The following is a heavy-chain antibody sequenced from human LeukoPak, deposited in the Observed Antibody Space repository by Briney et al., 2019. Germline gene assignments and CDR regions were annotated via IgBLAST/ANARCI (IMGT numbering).Heavy chain of an antibody. Sequence: GESLKISSKGSGYSFTSYWIGWVRQMPGKGLAWMGIIYPGDSDTKYSPSFQGQVTISADKSISTAYLQWSSLKASDTAMYYCARQDMVRGVTSLDAFDIWGQGTMVIVSS. D-gene: IGHD3-10*01. J-gene: IGHJ3*02. CDR1: GYSFTSYW. CDR3: ARQDMVRGVTSLDAFDI. V-gene: IGHV5-51*01. CDR2: IYPGDSDT.